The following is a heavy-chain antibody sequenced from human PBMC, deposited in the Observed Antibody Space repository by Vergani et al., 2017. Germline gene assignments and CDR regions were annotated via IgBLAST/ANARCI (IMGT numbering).Heavy chain of an antibody. CDR1: GDAMSSHY. CDR2: IYYNVNT. V-gene: IGHV4-59*11. J-gene: IGHJ5*02. D-gene: IGHD3-10*02. Sequence: QVQLQASGPGLLKPSETLTLICTVSGDAMSSHYWSWIRQPPGKGLEWIGYIYYNVNTNYNPSLKSRVTMSLDTSKNPLSLRLTSVTTSDTAVYYCARDRPYGYGGGVGKWFDPWGQGTLVTVSS. CDR3: ARDRPYGYGGGVGKWFDP.